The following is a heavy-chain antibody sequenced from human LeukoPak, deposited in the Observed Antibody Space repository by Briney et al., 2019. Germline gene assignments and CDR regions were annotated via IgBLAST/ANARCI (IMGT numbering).Heavy chain of an antibody. V-gene: IGHV1-2*02. CDR2: INPNRGGT. D-gene: IGHD3-10*01. CDR1: GGTFNSYA. J-gene: IGHJ6*03. CDR3: ARDLSYYYGSGSYYDEFYYYYMDV. Sequence: ASVKVSCKASGGTFNSYAISWVRQAPGQGLGWMGWINPNRGGTNYAQKFQGRVTMTRDTSISTAYMELSRLRSDDTAVYYCARDLSYYYGSGSYYDEFYYYYMDVWGKGTTVTVSS.